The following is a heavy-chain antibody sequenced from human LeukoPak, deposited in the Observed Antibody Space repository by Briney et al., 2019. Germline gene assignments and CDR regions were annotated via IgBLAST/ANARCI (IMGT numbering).Heavy chain of an antibody. Sequence: GGSLRLSCAASGFTFSSYGMHWVRQAPGKGLEWVAVISYDGSNKYYADSVKGRFTISRDNSKNTLYLQMNSLRAEDTAVYYCAKDSYYYGSGLWFDPWGQGTLVTVSS. CDR2: ISYDGSNK. J-gene: IGHJ5*02. CDR3: AKDSYYYGSGLWFDP. V-gene: IGHV3-30*18. D-gene: IGHD3-10*01. CDR1: GFTFSSYG.